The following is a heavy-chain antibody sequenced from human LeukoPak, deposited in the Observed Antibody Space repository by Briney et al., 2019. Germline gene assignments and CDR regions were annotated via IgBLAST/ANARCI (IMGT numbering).Heavy chain of an antibody. CDR2: IYYSGST. V-gene: IGHV4-31*03. CDR3: ASWTNAYYFDY. CDR1: GDSISSGGYY. J-gene: IGHJ4*02. D-gene: IGHD3/OR15-3a*01. Sequence: SETLSLTCSVSGDSISSGGYYWSWIRQHPGKGLEWIGYIYYSGSTYYNPSLKSRVTISVDTSKNQFSLKLSSVTAADTAVYYCASWTNAYYFDYWGQGTLVTVSS.